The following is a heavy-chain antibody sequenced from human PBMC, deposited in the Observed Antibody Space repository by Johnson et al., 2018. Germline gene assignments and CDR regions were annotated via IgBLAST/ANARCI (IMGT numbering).Heavy chain of an antibody. Sequence: VRLVQSGGGVVQSGRSLRLSCAASGFTLSRYGMNWVRQAPGKGLEWVSHITGSSPTIYYADSVKGRFTASRDNAKNALYLQMSSLRAEDTAVYYCVRDGYATGRNDAFDTWGQGTMVTVSS. CDR1: GFTLSRYG. J-gene: IGHJ3*02. V-gene: IGHV3-48*01. CDR3: VRDGYATGRNDAFDT. D-gene: IGHD2-2*01. CDR2: ITGSSPTI.